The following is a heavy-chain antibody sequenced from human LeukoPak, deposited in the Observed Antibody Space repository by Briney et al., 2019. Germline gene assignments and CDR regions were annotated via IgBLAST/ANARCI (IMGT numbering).Heavy chain of an antibody. CDR2: INPNSGDT. J-gene: IGHJ3*02. CDR3: ARGPTLGLDI. Sequence: ASVKVSCRASGYTFTAYYIHRVRQAPGQGLEWMGWINPNSGDTTLPQRFQGRVTMTRDTSIITAYMELSSLTSDDTGMYYCARGPTLGLDIWGQGTMVTVSS. CDR1: GYTFTAYY. V-gene: IGHV1-2*02.